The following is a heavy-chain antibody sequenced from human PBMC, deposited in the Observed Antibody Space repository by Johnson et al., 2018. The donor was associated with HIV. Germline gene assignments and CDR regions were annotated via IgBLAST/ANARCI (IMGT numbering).Heavy chain of an antibody. CDR1: GFTFSSYA. CDR2: ISGSGGST. D-gene: IGHD2-15*01. Sequence: EVQLVESGGGLVQPGGSLRLSCAASGFTFSSYAMSWVRQAPGKGLEWVSAISGSGGSTYYADSVKGRFTISRDNSKNTLYLEMNSLRPEDTAVYYCARGRVVELGANSDAFDIWGQGTMVTVSS. CDR3: ARGRVVELGANSDAFDI. J-gene: IGHJ3*02. V-gene: IGHV3-23*04.